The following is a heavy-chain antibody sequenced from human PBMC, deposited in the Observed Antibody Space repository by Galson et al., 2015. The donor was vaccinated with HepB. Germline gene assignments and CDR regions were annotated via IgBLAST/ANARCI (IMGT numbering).Heavy chain of an antibody. V-gene: IGHV6-1*01. CDR1: GDSVSSNSAA. D-gene: IGHD3-10*01. CDR2: TYYKSKWSN. J-gene: IGHJ6*02. CDR3: ARAPLIRGVIVPWYYGMDV. Sequence: CGISGDSVSSNSAAWNWIRQSPSRGLEWLGRTYYKSKWSNEYAVSMKSRLTIKPDTSKNQFSLQLNSVAPEDTAIYYCARAPLIRGVIVPWYYGMDVWGQGTTVTVSS.